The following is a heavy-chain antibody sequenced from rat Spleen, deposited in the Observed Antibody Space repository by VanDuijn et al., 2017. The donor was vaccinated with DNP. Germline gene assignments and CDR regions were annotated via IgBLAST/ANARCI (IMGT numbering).Heavy chain of an antibody. J-gene: IGHJ2*01. Sequence: EVQLVESGGGLVQPGRSLKLSCAGSGFTFSNYYMAWVRQAPKKGLEWVATISTSGNRPYYPDSVKGRFTIYRDNAKSSLYLQMNSLKSEDTATYYCARHSRTTAITEYFDYWGQGVMVTVSS. CDR2: ISTSGNRP. D-gene: IGHD1-9*01. CDR1: GFTFSNYY. V-gene: IGHV5-25*01. CDR3: ARHSRTTAITEYFDY.